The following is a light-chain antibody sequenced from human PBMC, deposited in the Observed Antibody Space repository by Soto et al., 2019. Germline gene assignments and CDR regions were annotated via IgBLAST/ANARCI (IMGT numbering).Light chain of an antibody. J-gene: IGKJ5*01. Sequence: EIVMTQSPSTLSVSPGERATLSCRASQSVSSYLAWYQQKPGQAPRLLIYGASSRATGIPDRFSGSGSGTDFTLTISNLQPEDIATYYCQQYSHLITFGQGTRLEIK. V-gene: IGKV3D-15*01. CDR3: QQYSHLIT. CDR2: GAS. CDR1: QSVSSY.